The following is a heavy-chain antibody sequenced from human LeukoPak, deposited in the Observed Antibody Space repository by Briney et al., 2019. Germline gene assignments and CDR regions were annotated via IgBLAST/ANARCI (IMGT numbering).Heavy chain of an antibody. CDR3: ARWNFEYSSSWWCDY. J-gene: IGHJ4*02. CDR1: GYTFTSYG. V-gene: IGHV1-18*01. CDR2: ISAYNGNT. D-gene: IGHD6-13*01. Sequence: ASVKVSCKASGYTFTSYGISWVRQAPGQGLEWMGWISAYNGNTNYAQKLQGRVTMTTDTSTSTAYMELRSLRSDDTAVYYCARWNFEYSSSWWCDYWGQGTLVTVSS.